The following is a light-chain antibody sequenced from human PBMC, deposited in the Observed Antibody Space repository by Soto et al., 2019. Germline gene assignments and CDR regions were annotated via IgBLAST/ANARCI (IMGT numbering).Light chain of an antibody. V-gene: IGLV2-8*01. J-gene: IGLJ2*01. CDR1: SSDIGAHVF. CDR3: SSYAGNNNLV. CDR2: GVT. Sequence: QPVLTQPPPATGSPGQSVTISCTGTSSDIGAHVFVAWYQQRPGKALILMIYGVTKRPSGVPDRFSGSKSGNTASLTVSGLQAEDEADYYCSSYAGNNNLVFGGGSQLTVL.